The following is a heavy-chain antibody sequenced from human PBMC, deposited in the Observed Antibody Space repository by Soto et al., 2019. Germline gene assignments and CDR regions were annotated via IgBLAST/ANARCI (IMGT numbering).Heavy chain of an antibody. V-gene: IGHV3-53*01. Sequence: PGGSLRLSCAASGFTVSSNYISWVRQAPGKGLEWVSVIYSGGSTYYADSVKGRFTISRDNSKNTLYLQMNSLRAEDTAVYYCVRAGYNCNWDYWGQGTLVTVSS. CDR2: IYSGGST. CDR3: VRAGYNCNWDY. CDR1: GFTVSSNY. J-gene: IGHJ4*02. D-gene: IGHD1-7*01.